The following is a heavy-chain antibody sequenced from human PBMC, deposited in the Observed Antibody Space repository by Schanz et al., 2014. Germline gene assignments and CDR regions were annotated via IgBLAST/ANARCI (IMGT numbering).Heavy chain of an antibody. CDR3: ARHWRRDYFDY. CDR1: GGSISSSSYH. D-gene: IGHD3-3*01. V-gene: IGHV4-39*01. CDR2: FYYSGST. Sequence: QLQLQESGPGLVKPSETLSLTCTVSGGSISSSSYHWGWIRQPPGKGLEWIGSFYYSGSTYYNPSLKSRVTISVDTSKTHFSLKLNSVTAADTAVYYCARHWRRDYFDYWGRGTLVTVSS. J-gene: IGHJ4*02.